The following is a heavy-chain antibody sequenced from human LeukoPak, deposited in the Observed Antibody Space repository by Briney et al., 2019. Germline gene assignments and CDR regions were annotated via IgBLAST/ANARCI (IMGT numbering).Heavy chain of an antibody. Sequence: TGRSLRLSCAASGFTFSSYGMHWVRQAPGKGLEGGAFIRYDGSNKYYEDSVKGRFTISRDNSKNTLYLQMNSLRAEDTAVYYCAKKSIAAAGMAYWGQGTLVTVSS. CDR1: GFTFSSYG. J-gene: IGHJ4*02. D-gene: IGHD6-13*01. V-gene: IGHV3-30*02. CDR3: AKKSIAAAGMAY. CDR2: IRYDGSNK.